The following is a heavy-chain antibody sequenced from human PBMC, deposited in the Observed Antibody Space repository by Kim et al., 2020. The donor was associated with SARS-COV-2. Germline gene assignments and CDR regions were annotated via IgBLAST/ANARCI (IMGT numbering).Heavy chain of an antibody. D-gene: IGHD1-1*01. CDR3: ARAPFLLYNWNDSFDY. Sequence: ASVKVSCKASGYTFTSYAMHWVRQAPGQRLEWMGWINAGNGNTKYSQKFQGRVTITRDTSASTAYMELSSLRSEDTAVYYCARAPFLLYNWNDSFDYWGQGTLVTVSS. CDR1: GYTFTSYA. J-gene: IGHJ4*02. CDR2: INAGNGNT. V-gene: IGHV1-3*01.